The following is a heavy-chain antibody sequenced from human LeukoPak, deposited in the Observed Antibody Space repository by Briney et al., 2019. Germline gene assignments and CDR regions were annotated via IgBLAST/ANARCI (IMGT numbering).Heavy chain of an antibody. D-gene: IGHD1-1*01. CDR3: ARSGWNDVPDY. J-gene: IGHJ4*02. CDR1: GVSISSYY. V-gene: IGHV4-59*01. Sequence: SETLSLTCTVSGVSISSYYWSWIRQPPGKGLEWVGYIYYSGSNNYNPSLKSRATISVDTSKNQFSLKVSSVTAADTAVYYCARSGWNDVPDYGGQGTLVTVSS. CDR2: IYYSGSN.